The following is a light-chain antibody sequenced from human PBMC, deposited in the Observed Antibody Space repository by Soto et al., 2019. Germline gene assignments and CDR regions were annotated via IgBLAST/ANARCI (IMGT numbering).Light chain of an antibody. V-gene: IGKV1-27*01. Sequence: DIQMSQSPSSLSASVGDRVTITCRASQHIDNYVAWYQQKPCTPPKLLLFGAYTLQSGVPSRFSGSGSGTEFILTISSLQPEDVATYYCQKYSKAPWTFGQGTKVDI. J-gene: IGKJ1*01. CDR2: GAY. CDR1: QHIDNY. CDR3: QKYSKAPWT.